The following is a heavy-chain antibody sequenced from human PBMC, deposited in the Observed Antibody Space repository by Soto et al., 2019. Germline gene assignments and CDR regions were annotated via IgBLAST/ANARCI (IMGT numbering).Heavy chain of an antibody. CDR1: GGSISSGPYS. CDR3: SRLGGYCSSTSCYGYYGIDV. D-gene: IGHD2-2*01. V-gene: IGHV4-39*01. J-gene: IGHJ6*02. Sequence: QLQLQESGPGLVKPSETLSLTCTVSGGSISSGPYSWGWIRQPPGEGLEWIGTFYYSESTYYNPSLESRVTISVDTSKNQFSLKVSSVTVADTAVYYCSRLGGYCSSTSCYGYYGIDVWGQGTTVTVSS. CDR2: FYYSEST.